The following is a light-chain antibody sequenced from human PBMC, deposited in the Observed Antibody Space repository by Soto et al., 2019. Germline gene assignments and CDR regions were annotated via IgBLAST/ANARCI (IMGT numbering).Light chain of an antibody. CDR2: EVS. CDR3: MQSTKLPPT. J-gene: IGKJ5*01. CDR1: QSLLHITGETF. Sequence: DVVMTQTPLSLSVAPGQPASISCKSSQSLLHITGETFLFWYLQKPGQSPQLLIYEVSTRVSGVPDRFSGRGSGTDFTLEISRVETDDVGIYYCMQSTKLPPTFGQGTRLGIE. V-gene: IGKV2D-29*02.